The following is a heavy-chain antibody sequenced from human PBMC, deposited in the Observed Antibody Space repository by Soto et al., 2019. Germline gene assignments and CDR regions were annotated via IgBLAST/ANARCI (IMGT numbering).Heavy chain of an antibody. V-gene: IGHV3-30*18. D-gene: IGHD3-16*02. CDR2: ISYDGSNK. CDR3: AKGGRFGGVIVNPFDY. CDR1: GFTFSSYG. J-gene: IGHJ4*02. Sequence: QVQLVESGGGVVQPGRSLRLSCAASGFTFSSYGMHWVRQAPGKGLEWVAVISYDGSNKYYADSVKGRFTISRDNSKNTLYLQMNSLRAEDTAVYYCAKGGRFGGVIVNPFDYWGQGTLVTVSS.